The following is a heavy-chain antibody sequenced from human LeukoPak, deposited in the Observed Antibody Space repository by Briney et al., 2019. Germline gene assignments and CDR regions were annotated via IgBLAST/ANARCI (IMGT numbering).Heavy chain of an antibody. D-gene: IGHD6-13*01. CDR1: GFTFGSYA. J-gene: IGHJ5*02. CDR2: ISYDGSNK. Sequence: GRSLRLSCAASGFTFGSYAMHWVRQAPGKGLEWVAVISYDGSNKYYADSVKGRFTISRDNSKNTLYLQMNSLRSEDTAVYYCARGEYSSSWSPTAFGSYNWFDPWGQGTLVTVSS. V-gene: IGHV3-30*04. CDR3: ARGEYSSSWSPTAFGSYNWFDP.